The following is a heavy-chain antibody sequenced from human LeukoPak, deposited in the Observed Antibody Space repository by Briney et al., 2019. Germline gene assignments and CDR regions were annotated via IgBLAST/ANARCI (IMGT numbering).Heavy chain of an antibody. CDR3: ARSATGDAFDI. V-gene: IGHV4-59*01. CDR2: IYSSGST. CDR1: GGSISSYY. Sequence: PSETLSLTCTVSGGSISSYYWSWIRQPPGKGLEWIGCIYSSGSTNYNPSLKSRVTISVDTSKNQFSLKLSSVTAADTAVYYCARSATGDAFDIWGKGTMVTVSS. J-gene: IGHJ3*02. D-gene: IGHD1-14*01.